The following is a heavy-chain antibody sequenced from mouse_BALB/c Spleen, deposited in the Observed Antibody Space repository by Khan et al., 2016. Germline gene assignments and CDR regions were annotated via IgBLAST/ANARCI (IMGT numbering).Heavy chain of an antibody. D-gene: IGHD2-12*01. Sequence: EVQLQESGPGLVKPSQSLSLTCSVSGYSITSGYYWNWIRQFPGNNLEWMGYISYDGSNNYNPSLKNRNSIARDTSKNQFFLKLKSVTTEDAAASYCTRLRRVYAMDYWGQGTSVTVSS. V-gene: IGHV3-6*02. J-gene: IGHJ4*01. CDR1: GYSITSGYY. CDR3: TRLRRVYAMDY. CDR2: ISYDGSN.